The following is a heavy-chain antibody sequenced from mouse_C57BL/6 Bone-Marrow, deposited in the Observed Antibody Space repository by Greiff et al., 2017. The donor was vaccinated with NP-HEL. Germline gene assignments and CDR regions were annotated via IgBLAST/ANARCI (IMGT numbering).Heavy chain of an antibody. CDR2: IDPETGGT. D-gene: IGHD1-1*01. CDR3: TRPYYYGSSYRFAY. J-gene: IGHJ3*01. Sequence: QVQLQQSGAELVRPGASVTLSCKASGYTFTDYEMHWVKQTPVHGLEWIGAIDPETGGTAYNQKFKGKAILTADKSSSTAYMELRSLTSEDSAVYYCTRPYYYGSSYRFAYWGQGTLVTVSA. V-gene: IGHV1-15*01. CDR1: GYTFTDYE.